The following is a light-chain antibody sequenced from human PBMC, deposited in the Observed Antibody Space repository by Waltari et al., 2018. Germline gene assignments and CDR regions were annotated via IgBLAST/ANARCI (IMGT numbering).Light chain of an antibody. CDR1: QSISTY. Sequence: EVVLTQSPATLSLSPGETATLSCRASQSISTYLAWYQHKPGQAPRLLIYDASNRATGIPYRFSGSGSGTDFTLTISSLEPEDLVVYYCQQRSDWPSITFGQGTRLEIK. V-gene: IGKV3-11*01. J-gene: IGKJ5*01. CDR2: DAS. CDR3: QQRSDWPSIT.